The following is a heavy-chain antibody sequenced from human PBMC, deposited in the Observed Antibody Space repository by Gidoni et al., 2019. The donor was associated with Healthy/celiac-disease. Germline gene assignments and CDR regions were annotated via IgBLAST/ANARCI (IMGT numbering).Heavy chain of an antibody. V-gene: IGHV3-15*01. CDR3: TTAIVVVPAADPFGVDYYMDV. CDR1: GFTFSNAW. Sequence: EVQLVESGGGLVKPGGSLRLSCAASGFTFSNAWMSWVRQAPGKGLEWVGRIKSKTDGGTTDYAAPVKGRFTISRDDSKNTLYLQMNSLKTEDTAVYYCTTAIVVVPAADPFGVDYYMDVWGKGTTVTVSS. CDR2: IKSKTDGGTT. D-gene: IGHD2-2*01. J-gene: IGHJ6*03.